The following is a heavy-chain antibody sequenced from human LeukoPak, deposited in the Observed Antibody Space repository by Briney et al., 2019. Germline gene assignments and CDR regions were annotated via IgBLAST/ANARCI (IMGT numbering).Heavy chain of an antibody. CDR1: GFTFSNAW. CDR3: TTDLAFLEWLLIPIDAFDI. Sequence: GGSLRLSCAASGFTFSNAWMSWVRQAPGKGLEWVGRIKSKTDGGTTDYAAPVKGRFTISRDDSKNTLYLQMSSLKTEDTAVYYCTTDLAFLEWLLIPIDAFDIWGQGTMVTVSS. D-gene: IGHD3-3*02. V-gene: IGHV3-15*01. CDR2: IKSKTDGGTT. J-gene: IGHJ3*02.